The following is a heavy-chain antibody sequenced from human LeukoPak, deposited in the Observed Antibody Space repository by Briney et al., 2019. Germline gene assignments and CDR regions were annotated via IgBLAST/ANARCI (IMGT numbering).Heavy chain of an antibody. CDR1: GYTFTSYY. Sequence: ASVNVSCTASGYTFTSYYMHWVRQAPGQGLEWMGIIDPSGGGTNYAQKFQGRVTMTRDTSTSTVYMELSSLRSEDTAVYYCASLGSGSSRIIDFDYWGQGTLVTVSS. J-gene: IGHJ4*02. D-gene: IGHD3-10*01. CDR2: IDPSGGGT. CDR3: ASLGSGSSRIIDFDY. V-gene: IGHV1-46*01.